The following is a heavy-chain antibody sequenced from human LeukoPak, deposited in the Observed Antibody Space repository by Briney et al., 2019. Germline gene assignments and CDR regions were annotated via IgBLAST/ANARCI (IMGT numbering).Heavy chain of an antibody. J-gene: IGHJ4*02. CDR3: SRDMAYSTFDY. Sequence: GGSLRLSCAASGFTFSTSWMTWVRQAPGKGLEWVATIKPDGGEKNYVDSVKGRFTISRDNSKNSLYLQMDSLRAEDTAVYFCSRDMAYSTFDYWGQGTLVTVSS. V-gene: IGHV3-7*01. CDR1: GFTFSTSW. CDR2: IKPDGGEK. D-gene: IGHD6-13*01.